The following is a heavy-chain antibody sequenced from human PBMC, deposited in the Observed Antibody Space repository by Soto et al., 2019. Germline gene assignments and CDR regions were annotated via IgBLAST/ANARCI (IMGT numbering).Heavy chain of an antibody. CDR1: GGSISSYY. CDR3: ARERADCSGGSCYTEFDY. D-gene: IGHD2-15*01. CDR2: IYYSGST. J-gene: IGHJ4*02. Sequence: PSETLSLTCTVSGGSISSYYWSWIRQPPGKGLEWIGYIYYSGSTNYNPSLKSRVTISVDTSKNQFSLKLSSVTAADTAVYYCARERADCSGGSCYTEFDYWGQGTLVTVSS. V-gene: IGHV4-59*01.